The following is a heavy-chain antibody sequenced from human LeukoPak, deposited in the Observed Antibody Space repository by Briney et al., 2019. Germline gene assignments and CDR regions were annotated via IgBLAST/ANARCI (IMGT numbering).Heavy chain of an antibody. CDR2: ISAYKSNT. D-gene: IGHD1-26*01. Sequence: GASVKVSCKASGYTFTSYGITWVRQAPGQGLEWMGWISAYKSNTDYAQNLQGRVTMTTDTSTSTAYMELRSLRSDDTAVYYCARDLEGSYQTFDYWGQGTLVTVSS. CDR3: ARDLEGSYQTFDY. CDR1: GYTFTSYG. V-gene: IGHV1-18*01. J-gene: IGHJ4*02.